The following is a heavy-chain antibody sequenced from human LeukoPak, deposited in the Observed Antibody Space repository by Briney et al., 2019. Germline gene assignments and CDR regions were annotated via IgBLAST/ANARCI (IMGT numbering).Heavy chain of an antibody. CDR2: IYYSGST. CDR3: ARQDYGDNLDY. CDR1: GGSISSGSYY. J-gene: IGHJ4*02. V-gene: IGHV4-39*01. D-gene: IGHD4-17*01. Sequence: PSETLSLTCTVSGGSISSGSYYWGWIRQPPGKGLEWIGSIYYSGSTYYNPSLKSRVTISVDTSKNQFSLKLSSVTAADTAVYYCARQDYGDNLDYWGQGTLVTVSS.